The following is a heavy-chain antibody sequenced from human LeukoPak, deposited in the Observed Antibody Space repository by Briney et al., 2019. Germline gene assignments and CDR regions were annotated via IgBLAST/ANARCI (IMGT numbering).Heavy chain of an antibody. CDR1: GGSISSSSYY. CDR2: MYHSGST. D-gene: IGHD4-17*01. V-gene: IGHV4-39*07. CDR3: ARGSTVTVRIDY. J-gene: IGHJ4*02. Sequence: YPSETLSLTCTVSGGSISSSSYYWGWIRQPPGKGLEWIGNMYHSGSTYYNASLKSRVTISLDTSKNQFFLKLSSLTAADTAVYYCARGSTVTVRIDYWGQGTLVTVSS.